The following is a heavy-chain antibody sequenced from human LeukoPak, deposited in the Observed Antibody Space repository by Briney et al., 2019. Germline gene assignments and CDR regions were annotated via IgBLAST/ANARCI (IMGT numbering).Heavy chain of an antibody. V-gene: IGHV3-7*01. CDR3: ARHCGGDCYGMDV. J-gene: IGHJ6*02. Sequence: GGSLRLSCTASGFTFSSYWMSWVRQAPGKGLEWVANIKQDGSEKDYVDSVKGRFTISRDNPKNSLYLQMNSLRAEDTAVYYCARHCGGDCYGMDVWGQGTTVTVSS. CDR1: GFTFSSYW. CDR2: IKQDGSEK. D-gene: IGHD2-21*02.